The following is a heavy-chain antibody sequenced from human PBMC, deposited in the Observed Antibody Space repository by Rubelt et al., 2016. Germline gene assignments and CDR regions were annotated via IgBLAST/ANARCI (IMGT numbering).Heavy chain of an antibody. J-gene: IGHJ4*02. CDR1: GFTFSSYA. CDR2: ISGSGGST. D-gene: IGHD3-3*01. V-gene: IGHV3-23*01. Sequence: GGGLVQPGGSLRLSCAASGFTFSSYAMSWVRQAPGKGLEWVSAISGSGGSTYYADSVKGRFTISRDNSKNTLYLQMNSLRAEDTAVYYCAKNYDFWSGPMYYFDYWGQGTLVTVSS. CDR3: AKNYDFWSGPMYYFDY.